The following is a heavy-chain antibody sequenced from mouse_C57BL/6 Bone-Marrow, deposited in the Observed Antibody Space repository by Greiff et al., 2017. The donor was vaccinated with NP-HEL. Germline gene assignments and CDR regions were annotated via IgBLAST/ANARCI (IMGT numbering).Heavy chain of an antibody. V-gene: IGHV1-82*01. J-gene: IGHJ2*01. CDR1: GYAFSSSW. D-gene: IGHD2-3*01. Sequence: QVQLQQSGPELVKPGASVKISCKASGYAFSSSWMNWVKQWPGKGREWIGRIYPGDGDTNYNGKFKGKATLTADKSASTAYMQLSSLTSEDSAVYYWAKSSICLLPPFDYWGQGTTLTVSS. CDR3: AKSSICLLPPFDY. CDR2: IYPGDGDT.